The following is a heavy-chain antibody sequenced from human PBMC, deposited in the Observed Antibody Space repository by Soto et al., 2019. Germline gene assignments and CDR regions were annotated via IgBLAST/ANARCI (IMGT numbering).Heavy chain of an antibody. CDR2: IWYDGSNK. CDR3: AKIIPMVGGQAQPAFDI. D-gene: IGHD3-10*01. CDR1: GFTFSSYG. J-gene: IGHJ3*02. Sequence: GGSLRLSCAASGFTFSSYGMHWARQGPGKGLEWVAVIWYDGSNKVYADSVKGRFTISKDNSKNTLYLQMNSLRAEDTAVYYFAKIIPMVGGQAQPAFDIWGQGTMVTVSS. V-gene: IGHV3-33*06.